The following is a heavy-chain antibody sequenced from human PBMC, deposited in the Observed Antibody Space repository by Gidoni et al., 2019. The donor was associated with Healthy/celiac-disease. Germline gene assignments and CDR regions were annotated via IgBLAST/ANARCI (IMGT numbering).Heavy chain of an antibody. CDR2: ISSSSSYT. CDR3: ARDLSGGGAFDI. D-gene: IGHD2-15*01. J-gene: IGHJ3*02. Sequence: QVQLVESGGGLVKPGGSLRLSCADSGFTFSDYYMSWIRQAPGKGLEWVSYISSSSSYTNYADSVKGRFTISRDNAKNSLYLQMNSLRAEDTAVYYCARDLSGGGAFDIWGQGTMVTVSS. CDR1: GFTFSDYY. V-gene: IGHV3-11*06.